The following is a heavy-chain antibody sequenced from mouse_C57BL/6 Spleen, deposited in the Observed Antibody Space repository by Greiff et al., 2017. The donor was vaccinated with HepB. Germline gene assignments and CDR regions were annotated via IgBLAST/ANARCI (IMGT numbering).Heavy chain of an antibody. D-gene: IGHD1-1*01. CDR1: GYTFTDYY. J-gene: IGHJ1*03. Sequence: VQLKESGAELVRPGASVKLSCKASGYTFTDYYINWVKQRPGQGLEWIARIYPGSGNTYYNEKFKGKPTLTAEKSSSTAYMQLSSLTSEDSAVYFWARDFADDYGSSLYGYFDVWGTGTTVTVSS. CDR3: ARDFADDYGSSLYGYFDV. CDR2: IYPGSGNT. V-gene: IGHV1-76*01.